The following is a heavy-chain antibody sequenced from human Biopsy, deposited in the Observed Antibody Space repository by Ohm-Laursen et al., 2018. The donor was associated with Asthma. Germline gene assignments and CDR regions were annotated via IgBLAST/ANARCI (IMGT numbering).Heavy chain of an antibody. Sequence: GSLRLSCSASGFTFSSYAMSWVRQPPGKGLEWVSAISGSGGSTYYADSVKGRFTISRDNSKSTLHLQMNSLRAEDTAVYYCAKAREDIVVVVAVSDSWGQGTLVTVSS. J-gene: IGHJ4*02. CDR1: GFTFSSYA. D-gene: IGHD2-15*01. CDR2: ISGSGGST. CDR3: AKAREDIVVVVAVSDS. V-gene: IGHV3-23*01.